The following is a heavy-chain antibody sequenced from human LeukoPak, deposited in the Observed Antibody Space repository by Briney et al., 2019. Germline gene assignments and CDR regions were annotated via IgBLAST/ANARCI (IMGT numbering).Heavy chain of an antibody. CDR1: GDSISSGGYS. CDR3: ARGAPGVLRYFDWLSLPGKYYFDY. D-gene: IGHD3-9*01. Sequence: SETLSLTCAVSGDSISSGGYSWSWIRQPPGKGLEWIAYIHDSGSTYNNPSLKTRLSISIDTSKNQFSLKLNSVTAADTAVYYCARGAPGVLRYFDWLSLPGKYYFDYWGQGTLVTVSS. J-gene: IGHJ4*02. V-gene: IGHV4-30-4*07. CDR2: IHDSGST.